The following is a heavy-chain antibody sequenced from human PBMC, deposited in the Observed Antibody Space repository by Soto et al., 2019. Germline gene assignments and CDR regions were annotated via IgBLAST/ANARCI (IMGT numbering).Heavy chain of an antibody. V-gene: IGHV4-39*01. J-gene: IGHJ3*02. Sequence: QLQLQESGPGLVKPSETLSLTCTVSGGSISSSSYYWGWIRQPPGKGLEWIGSIYYSGSTYYNPSLKGRVTISVDTSKNQFSLSLNTVTAAETAVYYCARPVTVNTPQSAFANWGQGTMVTVSS. CDR2: IYYSGST. CDR1: GGSISSSSYY. CDR3: ARPVTVNTPQSAFAN. D-gene: IGHD4-17*01.